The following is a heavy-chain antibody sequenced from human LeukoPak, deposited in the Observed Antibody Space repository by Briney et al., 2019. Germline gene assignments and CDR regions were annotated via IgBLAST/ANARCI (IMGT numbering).Heavy chain of an antibody. Sequence: SETLSLTCTVSGGSISSYYWSWIRQPPGKGLEWIGYIYYSGSTNYNPFLKSRVTISVDTSKNQFSLKLSSVTAADTAVYYCARGNDILTGYHIRTDMDDKYYFDYWGQGTLVTVSS. CDR3: ARGNDILTGYHIRTDMDDKYYFDY. CDR2: IYYSGST. J-gene: IGHJ4*02. D-gene: IGHD3-9*01. V-gene: IGHV4-59*08. CDR1: GGSISSYY.